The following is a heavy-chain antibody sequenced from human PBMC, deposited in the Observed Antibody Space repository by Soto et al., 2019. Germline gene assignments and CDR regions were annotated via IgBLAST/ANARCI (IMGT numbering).Heavy chain of an antibody. CDR1: GGTFSSYA. V-gene: IGHV1-69*01. Sequence: QVQLVQSGAEVKKPGSSVKVSCKASGGTFSSYAISWVRQAPGQGLEWMGGIIPIFGTANYAQKFQARGTVTADESRSTAYMELSSLRSADTAVYSCASVFWRDGSHGAFDIWVQGTMVTVSS. CDR3: ASVFWRDGSHGAFDI. D-gene: IGHD1-1*01. CDR2: IIPIFGTA. J-gene: IGHJ3*02.